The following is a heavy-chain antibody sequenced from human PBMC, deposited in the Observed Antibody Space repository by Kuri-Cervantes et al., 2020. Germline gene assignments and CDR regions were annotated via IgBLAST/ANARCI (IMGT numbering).Heavy chain of an antibody. CDR2: ISYDGSNK. J-gene: IGHJ6*02. CDR1: GFTFSDYW. D-gene: IGHD3-10*02. Sequence: GGSLRLSCAASGFTFSDYWMTWVRQAPGKGLEWVAVISYDGSNKYYADSVKGRFTISRDNSKNTLYLQMNSLRAEDTAVYYCARPTRFYYYYGMDVWGQGTTVTVSS. CDR3: ARPTRFYYYYGMDV. V-gene: IGHV3-30*03.